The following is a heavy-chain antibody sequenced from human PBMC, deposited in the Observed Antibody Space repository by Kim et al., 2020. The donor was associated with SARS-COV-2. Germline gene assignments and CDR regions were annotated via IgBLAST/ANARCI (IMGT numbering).Heavy chain of an antibody. Sequence: GGSLRLSCAASGFTVSSNYMSWVRQAPGKGLEWVSVIYSGGRTYYADSVKGRFTISRDNSKNTLYLQMNSLRAEDTAVYYCARGEYSYGPRVYYFDYWGQGTLVTVSS. CDR2: IYSGGRT. CDR1: GFTVSSNY. V-gene: IGHV3-53*01. J-gene: IGHJ4*02. CDR3: ARGEYSYGPRVYYFDY. D-gene: IGHD5-18*01.